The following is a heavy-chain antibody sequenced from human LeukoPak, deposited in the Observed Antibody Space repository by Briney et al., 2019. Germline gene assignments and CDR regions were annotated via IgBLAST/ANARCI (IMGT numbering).Heavy chain of an antibody. CDR1: GFTFSSYA. CDR3: ARDHSSSWSAFDY. CDR2: ISYDGSNK. D-gene: IGHD6-13*01. J-gene: IGHJ4*02. Sequence: PGGSLRLSCAASGFTFSSYAMHWVRQAPGKGLKRVAVISYDGSNKYYADSVKGRFTISRDNSKNTLYLQMNSLRAEDTAVYYCARDHSSSWSAFDYWGQGTLVTVSS. V-gene: IGHV3-30-3*01.